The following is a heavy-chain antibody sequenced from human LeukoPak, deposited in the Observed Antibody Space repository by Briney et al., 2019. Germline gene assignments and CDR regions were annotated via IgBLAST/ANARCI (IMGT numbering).Heavy chain of an antibody. Sequence: ASVKVSCKASVRPFSSYAISWVRQAPGQGLEWMGGIIPIFGTANYAQKFQGRVTITTDESTSTAYMELSSLRSEDTAVYYCARVFAAEGSSGSYYYYMDVWGKGTRSPSP. V-gene: IGHV1-69*05. J-gene: IGHJ6*03. D-gene: IGHD3-22*01. CDR3: ARVFAAEGSSGSYYYYMDV. CDR1: VRPFSSYA. CDR2: IIPIFGTA.